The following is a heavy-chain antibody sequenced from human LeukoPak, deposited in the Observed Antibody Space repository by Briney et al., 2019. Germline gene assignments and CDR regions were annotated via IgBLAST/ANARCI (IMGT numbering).Heavy chain of an antibody. CDR2: THHSGNT. V-gene: IGHV4-59*08. CDR1: GFTFSSYR. Sequence: GSLRLSCAASGFTFSSYRMSWVRQAPGKGLEWIGYTHHSGNTLYNPSLKSRGTTSVDTSKNQFSLSLSTVTAADTAVYYCAGWEVRLNAFEMWGQGTMVTVSS. D-gene: IGHD3-10*01. J-gene: IGHJ3*02. CDR3: AGWEVRLNAFEM.